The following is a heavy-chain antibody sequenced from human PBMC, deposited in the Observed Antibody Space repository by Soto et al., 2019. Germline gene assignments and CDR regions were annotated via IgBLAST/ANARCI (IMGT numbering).Heavy chain of an antibody. CDR1: GYTFTSYG. Sequence: ASVKVSCKASGYTFTSYGISWVRQAPGQGLEWMGWISAYNGNTNYAQELQGRVTMTTDTSTSTAYMELRSLRSDDTAVYYCARDGYCSGGSCYSLPYGMDVWGQGTTVTVSS. CDR3: ARDGYCSGGSCYSLPYGMDV. J-gene: IGHJ6*02. CDR2: ISAYNGNT. D-gene: IGHD2-15*01. V-gene: IGHV1-18*04.